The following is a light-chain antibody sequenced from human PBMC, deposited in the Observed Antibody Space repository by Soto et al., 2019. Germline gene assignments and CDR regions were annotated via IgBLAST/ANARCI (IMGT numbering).Light chain of an antibody. J-gene: IGKJ1*01. V-gene: IGKV3-11*01. Sequence: EIVLTQSPATLSLSPGERATLSCRASQSIYSYLAWYQHKPGQAPRLLIHDASHRATGIPARFSGSGSGTDFTLTISSLEPEDSAVYYCQQRSNWPTFGQGTKVEIK. CDR3: QQRSNWPT. CDR2: DAS. CDR1: QSIYSY.